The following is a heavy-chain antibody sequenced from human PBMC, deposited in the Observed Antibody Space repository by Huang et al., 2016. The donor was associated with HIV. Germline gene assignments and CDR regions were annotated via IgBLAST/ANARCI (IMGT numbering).Heavy chain of an antibody. CDR2: ITGDSDRV. CDR3: AHLPQPSSPWTDY. J-gene: IGHJ4*02. V-gene: IGHV3-9*01. CDR1: GFTFVDFS. D-gene: IGHD1-1*01. Sequence: EVHLVESGGGLVQPGRSLRLSCGASGFTFVDFSMHWVRQRTGKGMEYVSGITGDSDRVFYAAAVKGRFTISRDNAKNSLYLQMNSLRVEDTALYYCAHLPQPSSPWTDYWGQGTLVTVSS.